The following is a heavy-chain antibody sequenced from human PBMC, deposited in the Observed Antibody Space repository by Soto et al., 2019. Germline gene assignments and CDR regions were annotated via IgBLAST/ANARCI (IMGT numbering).Heavy chain of an antibody. J-gene: IGHJ3*02. V-gene: IGHV4-39*01. Sequence: QLQLQESGQGLVKPSETLSLTCTVSGGSISSSSYYWGWIRQPPGKGLEWIGSIYYSGSTYYNPSLKSRVTISVDTSKNQFSLKLSSVTAADTAVYYCAISIRPAFDIWGQGTMVTVSS. CDR1: GGSISSSSYY. CDR2: IYYSGST. CDR3: AISIRPAFDI.